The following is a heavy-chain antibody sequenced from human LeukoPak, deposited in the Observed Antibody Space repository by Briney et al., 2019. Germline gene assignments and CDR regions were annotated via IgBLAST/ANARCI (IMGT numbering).Heavy chain of an antibody. CDR1: SYDFINYG. CDR3: ARGGPFPSSSSSREYYLDY. Sequence: ASVKVSCNASSYDFINYGISWVRQAPGQGLEWMGWRSIYNGNTDYKLQGRVTMTTDTSTNTAYMEVRSLRSDDTAVYYCARGGPFPSSSSSREYYLDYWGQGTLVTVSS. V-gene: IGHV1-18*01. D-gene: IGHD6-6*01. CDR2: RSIYNGNT. J-gene: IGHJ4*02.